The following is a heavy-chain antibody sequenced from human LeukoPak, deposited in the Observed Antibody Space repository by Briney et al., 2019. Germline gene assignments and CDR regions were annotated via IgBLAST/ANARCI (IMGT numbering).Heavy chain of an antibody. Sequence: GGSLRLSCAASGFTFSGYAMHWVRQAPGKGLEWVAVISYDGSNKYYADSVKGRFTISRDNSKNTLYLQMNSLRAEDTAVYYCARDPFWSGYYFPRSYFDYWGQGTLVTVSS. CDR2: ISYDGSNK. CDR3: ARDPFWSGYYFPRSYFDY. D-gene: IGHD3-3*01. V-gene: IGHV3-30-3*01. CDR1: GFTFSGYA. J-gene: IGHJ4*02.